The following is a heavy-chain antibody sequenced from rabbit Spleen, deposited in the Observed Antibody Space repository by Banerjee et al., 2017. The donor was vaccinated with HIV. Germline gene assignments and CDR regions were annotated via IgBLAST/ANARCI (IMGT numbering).Heavy chain of an antibody. J-gene: IGHJ6*01. CDR3: ARDPAYASSSGYNVPFL. CDR1: GFDFSVYG. CDR2: IDPIFGTT. D-gene: IGHD1-1*01. V-gene: IGHV1S47*01. Sequence: QEQLVESGGGLVQPGGSLKLSCKASGFDFSVYGLSWVRQAPGKGLEWIGYIDPIFGTTYYASWVNGRFTISSHNAQNTLYLQLNSLTAADTATYFCARDPAYASSSGYNVPFLWGPGTLVTVS.